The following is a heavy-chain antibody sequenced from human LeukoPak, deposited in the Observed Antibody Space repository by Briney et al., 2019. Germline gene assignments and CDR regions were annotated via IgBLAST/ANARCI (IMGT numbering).Heavy chain of an antibody. CDR1: GGPISSYY. D-gene: IGHD3-10*01. CDR2: IYYSGST. J-gene: IGHJ4*02. V-gene: IGHV4-59*01. Sequence: KPSETLSLTCTVSGGPISSYYWSWIRQPPGKGLEWIGYIYYSGSTNYNPSLKSRVTISVDTSKNQFSLKLSSVTAADTAVYYCAHYGSGRVFGYWGQGTLVTVSS. CDR3: AHYGSGRVFGY.